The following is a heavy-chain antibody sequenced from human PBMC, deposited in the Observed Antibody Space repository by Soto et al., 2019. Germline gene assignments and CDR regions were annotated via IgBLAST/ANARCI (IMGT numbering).Heavy chain of an antibody. D-gene: IGHD6-13*01. Sequence: ASVKVSCKASGYTFTSYAMHWVRQAPGQRLEWMGWINAGNGNTKYSQKFQGRVTITRDTSASTAYMELSSLRSEDTAVYYCARDWKQQLVRDYYYGMDDWGQGTTVTVSS. CDR2: INAGNGNT. V-gene: IGHV1-3*01. CDR1: GYTFTSYA. CDR3: ARDWKQQLVRDYYYGMDD. J-gene: IGHJ6*02.